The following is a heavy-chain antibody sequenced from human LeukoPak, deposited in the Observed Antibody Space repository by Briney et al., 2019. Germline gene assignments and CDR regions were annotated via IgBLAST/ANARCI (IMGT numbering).Heavy chain of an antibody. Sequence: ASVNVSCKASGYTFTSYAMHWVRQAPGQRLEWMGWINAGNGNTKYSQKFQGRVTITRDTSASTAYMELSSLRSEDTAVYYCARPVRSGWYYFDYWGQGTLVTVSS. CDR2: INAGNGNT. D-gene: IGHD6-19*01. J-gene: IGHJ4*02. CDR1: GYTFTSYA. V-gene: IGHV1-3*01. CDR3: ARPVRSGWYYFDY.